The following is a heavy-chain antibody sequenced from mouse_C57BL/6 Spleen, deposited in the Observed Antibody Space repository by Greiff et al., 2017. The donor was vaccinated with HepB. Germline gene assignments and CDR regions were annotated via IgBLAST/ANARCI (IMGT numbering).Heavy chain of an antibody. J-gene: IGHJ2*01. CDR1: GYAFSSSW. D-gene: IGHD2-2*01. CDR3: AREGYDGDFDY. Sequence: VKLMESGPELVKPGASVKISCKASGYAFSSSWMNWVKQRPGKGLEWIGRIYPGDGDTNYNGKFKGKATLTADKSSSTAYMQLSSLTSEDSAVYFCAREGYDGDFDYWGQGTTLTVSS. V-gene: IGHV1-82*01. CDR2: IYPGDGDT.